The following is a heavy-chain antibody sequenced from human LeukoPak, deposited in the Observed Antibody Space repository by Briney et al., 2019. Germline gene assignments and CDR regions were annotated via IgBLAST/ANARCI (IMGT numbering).Heavy chain of an antibody. CDR3: ARDHLPAGAPGYYMDV. V-gene: IGHV4-59*02. Sequence: SETLSLTCTVSGGSVSSHFWSWIRQPPGKGLEWIGYIYNSGITNYNPSLKSRVTMSVDTSKNQFSLMLRSVTAADTAVYYCARDHLPAGAPGYYMDVWGKGTTVTVSS. D-gene: IGHD4/OR15-4a*01. J-gene: IGHJ6*03. CDR2: IYNSGIT. CDR1: GGSVSSHF.